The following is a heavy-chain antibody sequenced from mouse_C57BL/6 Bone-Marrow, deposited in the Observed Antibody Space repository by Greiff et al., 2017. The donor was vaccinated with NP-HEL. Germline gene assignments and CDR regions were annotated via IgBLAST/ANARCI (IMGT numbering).Heavy chain of an antibody. CDR3: TRLRGLRRYAMDY. CDR1: GYTFTSYW. CDR2: IYPGNSDT. V-gene: IGHV1-5*01. Sequence: EVQLQQSGTVLARPGASVKMSCKTSGYTFTSYWMHWVKQRPGQGLEWIGAIYPGNSDTSYNQKVKGKAKLTAVTSASTAYMELSSLTNEDAAVYYCTRLRGLRRYAMDYWGQGTSVTVSS. D-gene: IGHD2-4*01. J-gene: IGHJ4*01.